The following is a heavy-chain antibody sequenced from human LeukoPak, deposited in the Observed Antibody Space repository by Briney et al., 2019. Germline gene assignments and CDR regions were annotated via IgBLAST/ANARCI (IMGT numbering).Heavy chain of an antibody. CDR1: GFTFSSYA. J-gene: IGHJ3*02. CDR3: ARDYLMGGTTGKAFDI. CDR2: ISYDGNIK. V-gene: IGHV3-30*04. Sequence: PWGSLRLSCAASGFTFSSYAMHWVRQAPGKGLEWVAVISYDGNIKYYTDSVKGRFTISRDNSKNTLYLQMNSLRAEDTAVYYCARDYLMGGTTGKAFDIWGQGTMVTISS. D-gene: IGHD1-26*01.